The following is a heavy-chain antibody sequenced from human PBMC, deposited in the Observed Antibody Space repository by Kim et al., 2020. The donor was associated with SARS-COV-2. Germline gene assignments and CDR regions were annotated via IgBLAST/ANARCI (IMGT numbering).Heavy chain of an antibody. CDR3: AKAVAGTFYGMDV. D-gene: IGHD6-19*01. V-gene: IGHV3-9*01. Sequence: VKGRLPISRENAKNSLDLQMTRLRPEDTALYYCAKAVAGTFYGMDVWGQGTTVTVSS. J-gene: IGHJ6*02.